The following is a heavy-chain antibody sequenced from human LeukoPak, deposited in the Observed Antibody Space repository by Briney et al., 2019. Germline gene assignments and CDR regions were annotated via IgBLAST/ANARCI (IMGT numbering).Heavy chain of an antibody. D-gene: IGHD2-15*01. V-gene: IGHV4-34*01. Sequence: PSETLSLTCAVYGGSFSDYYWSWIRQPPGKGLEWSGEINHSGSTKYNPSLKSRVTISVDTSKNQFSLKLSSVTAADTAVYYCASDGVGYCSGGSCIDYWGQGTLVTVSS. CDR2: INHSGST. CDR1: GGSFSDYY. CDR3: ASDGVGYCSGGSCIDY. J-gene: IGHJ4*02.